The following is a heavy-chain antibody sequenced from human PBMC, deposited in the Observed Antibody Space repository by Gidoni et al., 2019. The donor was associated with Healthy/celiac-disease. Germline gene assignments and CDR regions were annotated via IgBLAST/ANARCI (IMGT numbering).Heavy chain of an antibody. CDR1: GGTFSSYA. D-gene: IGHD2-15*01. CDR3: ARGGCSGGSCYSGRYYYYGMDV. CDR2: IIPIFGTA. Sequence: QVQLVQSGAAVKKPGSSVKVSCKASGGTFSSYATSWVRQAPGQGLEGMGGIIPIFGTANYAQKCQGRVTITADESTSTAYMELSSLRSEDTAVYYCARGGCSGGSCYSGRYYYYGMDVWGQGTTVTVSS. V-gene: IGHV1-69*01. J-gene: IGHJ6*02.